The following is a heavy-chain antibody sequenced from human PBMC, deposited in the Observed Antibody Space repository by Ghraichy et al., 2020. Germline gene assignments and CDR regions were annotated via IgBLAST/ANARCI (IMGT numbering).Heavy chain of an antibody. Sequence: GGSLRLSCAASGFTFSDYGMTWVRQAPGKGLEWVSSISGTTSYTHYADSVKGRFTISRDNAKSSLSLQMNSPSAEDTAVYYCARGVIDFWGQGTLVTVSS. J-gene: IGHJ4*02. CDR1: GFTFSDYG. V-gene: IGHV3-21*01. CDR3: ARGVIDF. CDR2: ISGTTSYT.